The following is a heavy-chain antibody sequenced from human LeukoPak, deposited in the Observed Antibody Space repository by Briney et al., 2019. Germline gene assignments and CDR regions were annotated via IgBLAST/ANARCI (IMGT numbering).Heavy chain of an antibody. CDR1: GDSFTSGDDY. D-gene: IGHD3-22*01. CDR3: ARGVVVENMAWFDP. CDR2: IFYSGNT. V-gene: IGHV4-39*01. J-gene: IGHJ5*02. Sequence: PSETLSLTCSVSGDSFTSGDDYWAWIRQPPGKGLEWIGNIFYSGNTYYNLFLKSRVTVSADTPKNQISLRLSSVTAADTAVYYCARGVVVENMAWFDPWGQGILVIVSS.